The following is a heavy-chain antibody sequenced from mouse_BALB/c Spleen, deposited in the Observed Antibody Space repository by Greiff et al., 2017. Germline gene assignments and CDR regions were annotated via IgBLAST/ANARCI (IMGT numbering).Heavy chain of an antibody. V-gene: IGHV5-9-4*01. Sequence: EVHLVESGGGLVKPGGSLKLSCAASGFTFSSYAMSWVRQSPEKRLEWVAEISSGGSYTYYPDTVTGRFTISRDNAKNTLYLEMSSLRSEDTAMYYCARVPRGFAYWGQGTLVTVSA. J-gene: IGHJ3*01. CDR1: GFTFSSYA. CDR2: ISSGGSYT. CDR3: ARVPRGFAY.